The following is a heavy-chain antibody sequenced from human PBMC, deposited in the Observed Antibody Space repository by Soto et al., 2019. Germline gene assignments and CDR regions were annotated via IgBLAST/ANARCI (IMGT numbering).Heavy chain of an antibody. CDR1: GFTFSSYW. V-gene: IGHV3-74*01. J-gene: IGHJ6*02. CDR3: ARQEGAAFYYGGMDV. Sequence: EVQLVESGGGLVQPGGSLRLSCAASGFTFSSYWMHWVRQAPGKGLVWVSRINSDGSITSYADSVKGRFTISRDNAKNTLYLDMNSLRAEDTAEYYCARQEGAAFYYGGMDVWGQGTTVTVSS. CDR2: INSDGSIT.